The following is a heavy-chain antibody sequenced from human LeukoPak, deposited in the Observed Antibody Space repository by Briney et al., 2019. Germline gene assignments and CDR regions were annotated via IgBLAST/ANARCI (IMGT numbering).Heavy chain of an antibody. CDR2: MSFDGSHI. J-gene: IGHJ6*03. V-gene: IGHV3-30*01. D-gene: IGHD3-16*01. CDR3: ARGGTYYYQYYYMDV. CDR1: QFTFNLHA. Sequence: KPGGSLRLSCAASQFTFNLHAMNWVRQAPGKGLDWVAVMSFDGSHIYYADSVKGRFTISRDNSNNTLFLQMNSLNADDTAVYYCARGGTYYYQYYYMDVWGKGTTVTVS.